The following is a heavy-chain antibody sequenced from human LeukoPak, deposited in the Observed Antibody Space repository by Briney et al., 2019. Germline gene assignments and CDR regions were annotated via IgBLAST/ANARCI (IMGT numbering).Heavy chain of an antibody. V-gene: IGHV1-24*01. CDR3: ATDPRLIEQWLAFDY. CDR2: FDPEDGET. D-gene: IGHD6-19*01. Sequence: ASVKVSFKFSGYTLTELSMHWVRQAPGKGLEWMGGFDPEDGETIYAQKFQGRVTMTEATSTDTAYMELSSLRSEDTAVYYCATDPRLIEQWLAFDYWGQGTLVTASS. CDR1: GYTLTELS. J-gene: IGHJ4*02.